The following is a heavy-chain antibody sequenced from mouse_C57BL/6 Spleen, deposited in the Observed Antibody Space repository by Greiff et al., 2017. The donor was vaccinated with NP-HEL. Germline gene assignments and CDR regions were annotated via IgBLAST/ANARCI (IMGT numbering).Heavy chain of an antibody. CDR1: GYTFTSYW. CDR3: ARFPHYGSSYSYFDY. CDR2: IYPSDSET. J-gene: IGHJ2*01. Sequence: QVQLQQPGAELVRPGSSVKLSCKASGYTFTSYWMDWVKQRPGQGLEWIGNIYPSDSETHYNQKFKDKATLTVDKSSSTAYMQLSSLTSEYSAVYYCARFPHYGSSYSYFDYWGQGTTLTVSS. V-gene: IGHV1-61*01. D-gene: IGHD1-1*01.